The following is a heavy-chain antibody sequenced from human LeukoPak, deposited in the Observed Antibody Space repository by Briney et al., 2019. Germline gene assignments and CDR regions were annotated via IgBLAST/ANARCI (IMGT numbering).Heavy chain of an antibody. CDR3: AKDRVVGSTYYFDY. D-gene: IGHD1-26*01. V-gene: IGHV3-23*01. J-gene: IGHJ4*02. Sequence: GGSLRLSCAASGFTFSSYTMSWVRQAPGKGLEWVSAISDSGASTYYADSVEGRFTISRDNSKNTLFLQMNSLRAEDTAVYYCAKDRVVGSTYYFDYWGQGTLVTVSS. CDR2: ISDSGAST. CDR1: GFTFSSYT.